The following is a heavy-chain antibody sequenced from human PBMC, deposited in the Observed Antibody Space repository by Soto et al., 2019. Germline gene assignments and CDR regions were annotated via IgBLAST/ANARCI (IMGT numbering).Heavy chain of an antibody. CDR2: INQDGSEK. Sequence: GGSLRLSCAASGFTFSTSWMDWVRQTPGKGLEWVANINQDGSEKNYVDSVKGRFTISRDNAKDSLFLQMSSLTAEDSGLYYCTRYLDFWGQGTLVTVSS. CDR1: GFTFSTSW. V-gene: IGHV3-7*01. J-gene: IGHJ4*02. CDR3: TRYLDF.